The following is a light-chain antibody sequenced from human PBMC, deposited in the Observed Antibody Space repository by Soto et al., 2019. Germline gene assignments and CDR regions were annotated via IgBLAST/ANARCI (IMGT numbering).Light chain of an antibody. CDR2: DAS. V-gene: IGKV1-39*01. CDR3: QHYYSAPPWT. Sequence: DIQVTQSPSSLSASLGDRVTITCRASQSIANNLNWYQQKPGKAPKLLIYDASSLQNGVPSRFSGSGSGTDFTLTITSLRAEDVAVYYCQHYYSAPPWTFGPGTKVEIK. J-gene: IGKJ1*01. CDR1: QSIANN.